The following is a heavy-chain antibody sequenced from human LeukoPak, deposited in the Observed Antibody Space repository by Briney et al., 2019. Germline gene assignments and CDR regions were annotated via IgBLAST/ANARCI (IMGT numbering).Heavy chain of an antibody. CDR1: GFTLRSYS. CDR3: AKEFRTTFDY. J-gene: IGHJ4*02. CDR2: ISASSSYI. V-gene: IGHV3-21*04. Sequence: GGSLRLSCAASGFTLRSYSMNWVRQAPGKGLEWVSSISASSSYIYYADSVKGRFTISRDNSKNTLYLQMNSLRAEDTAVYYCAKEFRTTFDYWGQGTLVTVSS.